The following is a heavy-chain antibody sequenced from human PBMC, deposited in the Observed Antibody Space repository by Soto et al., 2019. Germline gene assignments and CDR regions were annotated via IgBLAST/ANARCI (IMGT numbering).Heavy chain of an antibody. Sequence: QVQLQQWGAGLLKPSETLSLTCAVYGGFVSSGSYYWSWIRQPPGKGLEWIGEMSHSGGTHFNPSLRSGVTISVDTSKNQFSRKMSSVTGADTALYYCARVERGTATTVVDAFDIWGPGTMVTVSS. CDR2: MSHSGGT. CDR1: GGFVSSGSYY. V-gene: IGHV4-34*01. J-gene: IGHJ3*02. CDR3: ARVERGTATTVVDAFDI. D-gene: IGHD1-1*01.